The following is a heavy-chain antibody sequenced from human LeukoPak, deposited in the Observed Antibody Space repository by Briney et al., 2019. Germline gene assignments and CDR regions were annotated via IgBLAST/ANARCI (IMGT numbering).Heavy chain of an antibody. CDR1: GFTFSSYW. Sequence: PGGSLRLSCAASGFTFSSYWMNWVRQAPGKGLVWVSRINSDGSSTSYADSAKGRFTISRDNAKNTLYLQMNSLRAEDRAVYYCARGYSYGYRIDYWGQGTLVTVSS. CDR2: INSDGSST. V-gene: IGHV3-74*01. D-gene: IGHD5-18*01. J-gene: IGHJ4*02. CDR3: ARGYSYGYRIDY.